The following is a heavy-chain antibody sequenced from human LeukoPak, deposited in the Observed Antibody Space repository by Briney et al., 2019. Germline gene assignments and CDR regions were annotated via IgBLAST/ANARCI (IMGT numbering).Heavy chain of an antibody. CDR1: GFTFSSYG. V-gene: IGHV3-30*18. D-gene: IGHD3-22*01. CDR3: AKDLGYLTLYYYYGMDV. CDR2: ISYDGSNK. Sequence: PGGSLRLSCAASGFTFSSYGMHWVRQAPGKGLEWVAVISYDGSNKYYADSEKGRFTISRDNSKNTLYLQMNSLRAEDTAVYYCAKDLGYLTLYYYYGMDVWGQGTTVTVSS. J-gene: IGHJ6*02.